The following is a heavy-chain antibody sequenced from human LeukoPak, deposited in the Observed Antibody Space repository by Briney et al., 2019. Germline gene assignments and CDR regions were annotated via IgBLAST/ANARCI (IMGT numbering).Heavy chain of an antibody. CDR2: IKSKTDGGTT. D-gene: IGHD3-10*01. CDR1: GFTFSNAL. CDR3: TTDLWFGEFGLDV. V-gene: IGHV3-15*01. J-gene: IGHJ6*02. Sequence: GGSLRLSCAASGFTFSNALMSWVRQAPGKGLEWVGRIKSKTDGGTTDYVAPVKGRFTISRDDSKNTLYVQMNSLKTEDTAVYYCTTDLWFGEFGLDVWGQGTTVIVSS.